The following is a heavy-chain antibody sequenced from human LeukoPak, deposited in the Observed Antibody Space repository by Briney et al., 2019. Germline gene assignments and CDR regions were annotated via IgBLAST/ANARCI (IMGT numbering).Heavy chain of an antibody. Sequence: PGGSLRLSCAASGFTFSSYWMSWVRQAPGKGLEWVANIKQDGSEKYYVDSVKGRFTISRDNAKNSLYLQMNSLRAEDTAVYYCARGPHSIVLYGDYGSDYWGQGTLVTVSS. CDR2: IKQDGSEK. J-gene: IGHJ4*02. CDR3: ARGPHSIVLYGDYGSDY. D-gene: IGHD4-17*01. V-gene: IGHV3-7*01. CDR1: GFTFSSYW.